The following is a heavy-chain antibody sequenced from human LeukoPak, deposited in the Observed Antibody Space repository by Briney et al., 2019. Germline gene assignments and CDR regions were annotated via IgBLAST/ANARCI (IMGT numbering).Heavy chain of an antibody. J-gene: IGHJ4*02. CDR2: INPNTGGT. D-gene: IGHD1-26*01. Sequence: APVKVSCKASGYTFTDYYMHWVRQAPGQGLEWMGWINPNTGGTIYAQKFQGRVIMTRDTSISTAYMELSRVRSDDTAVYYCARDRYSGSYQPFDYWGQGTLVTVSS. CDR1: GYTFTDYY. V-gene: IGHV1-2*02. CDR3: ARDRYSGSYQPFDY.